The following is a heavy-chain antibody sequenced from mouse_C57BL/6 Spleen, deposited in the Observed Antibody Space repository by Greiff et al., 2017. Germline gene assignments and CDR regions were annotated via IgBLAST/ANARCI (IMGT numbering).Heavy chain of an antibody. CDR2: ISSGSSTI. CDR3: AGAYYSNYVLYYYAMDY. D-gene: IGHD2-5*01. J-gene: IGHJ4*01. V-gene: IGHV5-17*01. Sequence: EVKLEESGGGLVKPGGSLKLSCAASGFTFSDYGMHWVRQAPEKGLEWVAYISSGSSTIYYADTVKGRFTISRDNAKNTLFLQMTSLRSEDTAMYYCAGAYYSNYVLYYYAMDYWGQGTSVTVSS. CDR1: GFTFSDYG.